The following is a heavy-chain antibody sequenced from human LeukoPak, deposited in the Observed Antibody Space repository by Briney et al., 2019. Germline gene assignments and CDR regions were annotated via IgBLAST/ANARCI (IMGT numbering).Heavy chain of an antibody. CDR2: SRKKTNTYTT. Sequence: GGSLRLSCAASGFTFSDQHMDWVRQAPGKGLEWVGRSRKKTNTYTTEYAASVKGRFMISRDDSKTSLYLQMNSLKTEDTAVYYCAKYRSVTTSYFDYWGQGTLVTVSS. V-gene: IGHV3-72*01. CDR1: GFTFSDQH. D-gene: IGHD4-17*01. J-gene: IGHJ4*02. CDR3: AKYRSVTTSYFDY.